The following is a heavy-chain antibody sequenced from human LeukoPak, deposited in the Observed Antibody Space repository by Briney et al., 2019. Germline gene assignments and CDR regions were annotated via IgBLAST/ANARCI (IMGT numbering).Heavy chain of an antibody. D-gene: IGHD2-15*01. V-gene: IGHV4-59*01. Sequence: PSETLPLTCTVSGGSISSYYWSRIRQPPGKALEWIGYISSSGSTNYKSSLKSRVTISGDTSKNQFSLKLRSVTAADTAVYYCARGHCSSSSCAAGWFDPWGQGTLVTVSS. CDR3: ARGHCSSSSCAAGWFDP. J-gene: IGHJ5*02. CDR1: GGSISSYY. CDR2: ISSSGST.